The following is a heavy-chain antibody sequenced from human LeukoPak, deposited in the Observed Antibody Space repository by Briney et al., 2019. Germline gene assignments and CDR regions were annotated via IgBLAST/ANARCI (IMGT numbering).Heavy chain of an antibody. J-gene: IGHJ4*02. D-gene: IGHD4-17*01. Sequence: GGSLRLSCAASGFTVSSNYMSWVRQAPGKGLEWVSVIYSGGSTYYADSVKGRFTISRDNSKNTLYLQMNSLRAEDTAVYYCARKSNYGDYENWGQGTLATVSS. CDR3: ARKSNYGDYEN. V-gene: IGHV3-53*01. CDR1: GFTVSSNY. CDR2: IYSGGST.